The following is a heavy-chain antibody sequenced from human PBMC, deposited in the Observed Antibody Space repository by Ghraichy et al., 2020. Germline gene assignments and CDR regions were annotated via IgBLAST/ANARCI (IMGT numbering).Heavy chain of an antibody. CDR2: IYYSGST. D-gene: IGHD3-22*01. V-gene: IGHV4-39*01. CDR1: GGSISSSSYY. J-gene: IGHJ4*02. CDR3: ARHELLIVVVTHFDY. Sequence: ETLSLTCTVSGGSISSSSYYWGWIRQPPGKGLEWIGSIYYSGSTYYNPSLKSRVTISVDTSKNQFSLKLSSVTAADTAVYYCARHELLIVVVTHFDYWGQGTLVTVSS.